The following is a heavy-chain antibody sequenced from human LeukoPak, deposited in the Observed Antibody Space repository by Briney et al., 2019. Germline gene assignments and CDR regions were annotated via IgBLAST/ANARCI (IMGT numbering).Heavy chain of an antibody. CDR1: GGSFSGYY. Sequence: SETLSLTCAVYGGSFSGYYWSWIRQPPGKGLEWIGEINHSGSTYYNPSLKSRVTILVDTSKNQFSLKLSSVTAADTAVYYCVTSGYSSGWYGVVEFWGQGTLVTVSS. CDR2: INHSGST. D-gene: IGHD6-19*01. CDR3: VTSGYSSGWYGVVEF. J-gene: IGHJ4*02. V-gene: IGHV4-34*01.